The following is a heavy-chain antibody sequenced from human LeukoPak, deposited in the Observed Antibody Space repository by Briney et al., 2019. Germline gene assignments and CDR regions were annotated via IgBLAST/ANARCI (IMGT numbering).Heavy chain of an antibody. CDR1: GGSISSSSYY. CDR3: ARASQTVVPAAMSYYYYYYMDV. Sequence: SSETLSLTCTVSGGSISSSSYYWGWIRQPPGKGLEWIGSIYYSGSTYYNPSLKSRVTMSVDTSKNQFSLKLSSVTAADTAVYYCARASQTVVPAAMSYYYYYYMDVWGKGTTVTVSS. V-gene: IGHV4-39*07. CDR2: IYYSGST. J-gene: IGHJ6*03. D-gene: IGHD2-2*01.